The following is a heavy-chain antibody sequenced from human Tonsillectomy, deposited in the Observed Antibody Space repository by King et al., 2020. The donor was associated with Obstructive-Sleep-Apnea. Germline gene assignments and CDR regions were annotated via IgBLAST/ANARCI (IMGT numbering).Heavy chain of an antibody. Sequence: VQLVQSGAEVKKPGASVKVSCKASGYTFTGYYMHWVRQAPGQGLEWMGWINPNSGGTNYAQKFQGCVTMTRDTSISTAYMELSRLRSDDTAVYYCARVRSYYYDSSGYYPDAFYIWGQGTMVTVSS. V-gene: IGHV1-2*04. CDR3: ARVRSYYYDSSGYYPDAFYI. J-gene: IGHJ3*02. CDR2: INPNSGGT. D-gene: IGHD3-22*01. CDR1: GYTFTGYY.